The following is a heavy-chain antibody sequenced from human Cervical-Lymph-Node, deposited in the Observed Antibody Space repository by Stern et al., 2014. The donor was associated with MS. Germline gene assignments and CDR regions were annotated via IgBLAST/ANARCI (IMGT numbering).Heavy chain of an antibody. CDR3: GTHIVGASLEDG. V-gene: IGHV1-2*06. D-gene: IGHD1-26*01. CDR1: GYSFIDYY. Sequence: QVQLVQSGAEVKKPGASVKVSCEASGYSFIDYYLHWVRQASGQGLEWMGRISPRGCRSTYAQKLQGSVTMTRDTYITAAYMELTRLKSNDAASYYWGTHIVGASLEDGWGQGTLVTVSS. CDR2: ISPRGCRS. J-gene: IGHJ4*02.